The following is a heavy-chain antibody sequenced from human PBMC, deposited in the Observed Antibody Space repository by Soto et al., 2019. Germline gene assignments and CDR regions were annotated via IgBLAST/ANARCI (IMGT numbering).Heavy chain of an antibody. CDR1: GYSSSNYY. D-gene: IGHD2-21*02. Sequence: QVQVVQSGAELKEPGASVKVSCKSSGYSSSNYYTHWVRQAPGQGLEWMGIVNPYGASSNYAQSFQGRVTLTRDTSTNTDYMDLSRLTSDDTAVYYCASVTTIWSNWGQGTLVTVSS. V-gene: IGHV1-46*01. J-gene: IGHJ4*02. CDR3: ASVTTIWSN. CDR2: VNPYGASS.